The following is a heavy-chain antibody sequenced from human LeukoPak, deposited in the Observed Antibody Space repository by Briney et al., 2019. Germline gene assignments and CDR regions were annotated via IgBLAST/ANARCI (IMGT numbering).Heavy chain of an antibody. D-gene: IGHD3-10*01. J-gene: IGHJ6*03. V-gene: IGHV3-7*01. CDR3: AKGAFRDQVQGYYYMDV. CDR1: GVTFSSSW. CDR2: IKQDGSEK. Sequence: GGSLRLSCAARGVTFSSSWMRWVCQAPGKGLEWVANIKQDGSEKYYVDSVKGRFIISRDNAKNSLYLQMNSLRAEDTAVYYCAKGAFRDQVQGYYYMDVWGKGTTVTVSS.